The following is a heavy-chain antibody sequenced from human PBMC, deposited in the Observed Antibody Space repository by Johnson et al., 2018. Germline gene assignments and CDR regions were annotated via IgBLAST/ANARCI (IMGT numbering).Heavy chain of an antibody. J-gene: IGHJ6*02. V-gene: IGHV3-9*01. CDR1: GFTFDDYA. D-gene: IGHD6-13*01. CDR3: AKEMWQQLVPAYGMDV. Sequence: VQLQESGGGLVQPGRSLRLSCAASGFTFDDYAMHWVRQAPGKGLEWVSGISWNSGSIGYADSVKGRFTISRDNAKNSLYLQMNSLRAEDTALYYCAKEMWQQLVPAYGMDVWGQGTTVTVSS. CDR2: ISWNSGSI.